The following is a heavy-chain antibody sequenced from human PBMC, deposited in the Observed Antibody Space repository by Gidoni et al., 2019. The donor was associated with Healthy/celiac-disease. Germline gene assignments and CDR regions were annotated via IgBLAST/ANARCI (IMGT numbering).Heavy chain of an antibody. D-gene: IGHD4-4*01. V-gene: IGHV3-74*01. CDR1: GFTFSSYW. Sequence: EVKLVESGGGLVQPGGSLRLSCAASGFTFSSYWMHWVRQAPGKGLVWVSRINSDGSSTSYADSVKGRFTISRDNAKNTLYLQMNSLRAEDTAVYYCARDRTGGYSNYVDGMDVWGQGTTVTVSS. CDR3: ARDRTGGYSNYVDGMDV. CDR2: INSDGSST. J-gene: IGHJ6*02.